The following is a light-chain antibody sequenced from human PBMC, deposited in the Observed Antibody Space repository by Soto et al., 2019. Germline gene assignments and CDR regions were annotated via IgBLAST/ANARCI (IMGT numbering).Light chain of an antibody. Sequence: DIQMTQSPPTLSASVGARVTITCRASQSISGRLAWYQQKPGKAPKILIYKASSLESEVPSRFSGSGSGTEFTTTITSLQPDYVATDYCQQYNTYSSFGPGTKVDIK. CDR3: QQYNTYSS. CDR2: KAS. CDR1: QSISGR. V-gene: IGKV1-5*03. J-gene: IGKJ3*01.